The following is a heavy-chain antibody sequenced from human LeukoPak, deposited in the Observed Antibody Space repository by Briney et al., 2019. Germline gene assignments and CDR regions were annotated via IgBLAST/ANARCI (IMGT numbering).Heavy chain of an antibody. V-gene: IGHV4-59*01. Sequence: SETLSLTCAVYGGSFSGYYWSWIRQPPGKGLEWIGYNYYSGSTNYNPSLKSRVTISVDTSKNQFSLKLSSVTAADTAVYYCARSAWYYYDSSGYFPFDYWGQGTLVTVSS. CDR1: GGSFSGYY. CDR2: NYYSGST. D-gene: IGHD3-22*01. J-gene: IGHJ4*02. CDR3: ARSAWYYYDSSGYFPFDY.